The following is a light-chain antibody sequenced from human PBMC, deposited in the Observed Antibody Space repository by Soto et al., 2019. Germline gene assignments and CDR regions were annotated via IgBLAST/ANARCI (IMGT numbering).Light chain of an antibody. J-gene: IGLJ3*02. CDR3: QVCDISSGHVV. Sequence: SYELTQPPSVSVAPGKTASVACGGSNIGSKSVHWYQKKSGQAPVLVMYYDSDRPSGIPERFSGSNSGNTATLTISRVEAGDEADDYCQVCDISSGHVVFGGGTKLTVL. CDR2: YDS. V-gene: IGLV3-21*01. CDR1: NIGSKS.